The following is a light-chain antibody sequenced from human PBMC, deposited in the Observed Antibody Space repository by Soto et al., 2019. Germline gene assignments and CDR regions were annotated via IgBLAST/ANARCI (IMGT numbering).Light chain of an antibody. CDR2: GVT. CDR3: CSYAGSYTWV. Sequence: QSALTQPRSVSGSPGQSVTISCTGTSGDVGGYNFVSWYQQHPGKAPKLMIYGVTKRPSGVPDRFSGSKSGNTASLTISGLQAEDEADYYCCSYAGSYTWVFGGGTKLTVL. J-gene: IGLJ3*02. V-gene: IGLV2-11*01. CDR1: SGDVGGYNF.